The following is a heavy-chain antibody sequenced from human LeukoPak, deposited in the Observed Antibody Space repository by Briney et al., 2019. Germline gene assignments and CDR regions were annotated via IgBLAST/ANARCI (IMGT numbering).Heavy chain of an antibody. V-gene: IGHV3-21*01. CDR3: ARDGDYYGSGSYRDGFDI. J-gene: IGHJ3*02. CDR2: ISTSRSYI. D-gene: IGHD3-10*01. Sequence: GGSLRLSCAASGFTFINYRMNWVRQAPGKGLEWVSSISTSRSYIYYADSAKGRFTISRDNAKNSLYLQMNSLRAEDTAVYYCARDGDYYGSGSYRDGFDIWGQGTMVTVSS. CDR1: GFTFINYR.